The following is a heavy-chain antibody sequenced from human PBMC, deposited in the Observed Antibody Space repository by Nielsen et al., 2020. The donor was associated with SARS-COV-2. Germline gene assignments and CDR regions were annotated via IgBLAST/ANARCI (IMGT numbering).Heavy chain of an antibody. D-gene: IGHD3-22*01. CDR3: AKKGYYDSSGLDY. V-gene: IGHV3-21*04. J-gene: IGHJ4*02. Sequence: GGSLRLSCAASEFTFSTFTMNWVRQAPGKGLEWVSSISGTTTYIYYADSVKGRFTISRDNAKNSLYLQMNSLRAEDTALYYCAKKGYYDSSGLDYWGQGTLVTVSS. CDR1: EFTFSTFT. CDR2: ISGTTTYI.